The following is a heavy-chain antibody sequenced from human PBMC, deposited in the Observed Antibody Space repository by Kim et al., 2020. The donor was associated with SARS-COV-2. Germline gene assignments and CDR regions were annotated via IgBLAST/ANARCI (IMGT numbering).Heavy chain of an antibody. D-gene: IGHD3-3*01. Sequence: GRFTISRDNSKNTLYLKMNSLRDEDTAVYYCAKEKRYDFWSGYPSYGMDVWGQGTTVTVSS. CDR3: AKEKRYDFWSGYPSYGMDV. J-gene: IGHJ6*02. V-gene: IGHV3-30*02.